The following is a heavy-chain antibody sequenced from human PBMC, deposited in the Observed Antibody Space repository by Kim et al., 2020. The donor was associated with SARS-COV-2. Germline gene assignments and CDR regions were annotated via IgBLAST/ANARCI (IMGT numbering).Heavy chain of an antibody. Sequence: SVKVSCKASGGTFSSYAISWVRQAPGQGLEWMGGIIPLFGTANYAQKFQGRVTITADESTSTAYMELSSLRSEDTAVYYCARAPTMVRGVIITRYWYFDLWGRGTLVTVSS. CDR2: IIPLFGTA. CDR1: GGTFSSYA. CDR3: ARAPTMVRGVIITRYWYFDL. J-gene: IGHJ2*01. V-gene: IGHV1-69*13. D-gene: IGHD3-10*01.